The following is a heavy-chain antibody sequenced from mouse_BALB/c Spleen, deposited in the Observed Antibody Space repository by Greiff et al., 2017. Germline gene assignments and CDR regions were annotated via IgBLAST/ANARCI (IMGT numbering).Heavy chain of an antibody. V-gene: IGHV2-3*01. Sequence: QVQLKESGPGLVAPSQSLSITCTVSGFSLTSYSVSWVRQPPGKGLEWLGVIGGDGSTNYHSTLISRLSINNDNSKSQVVLRLNSLQTDDTAAYYCAKSWFAYWGQGTLVTVSA. CDR1: GFSLTSYS. CDR3: AKSWFAY. CDR2: IGGDGST. J-gene: IGHJ3*01.